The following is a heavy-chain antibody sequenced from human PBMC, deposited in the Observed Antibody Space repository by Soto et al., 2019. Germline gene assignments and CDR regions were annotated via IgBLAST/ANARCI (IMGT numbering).Heavy chain of an antibody. Sequence: ASVKVSCKASGSNFIAYAIHWVRQAPGQRLEWMGWINAGNGDTKYAQNFQGKVTISRDTSASTAYMELSSLRSEDTAVYYCARDLGGYDLLSGSYFYYYAMDVWGQGTTVTVSS. CDR1: GSNFIAYA. V-gene: IGHV1-3*01. J-gene: IGHJ6*02. CDR2: INAGNGDT. CDR3: ARDLGGYDLLSGSYFYYYAMDV. D-gene: IGHD3-3*01.